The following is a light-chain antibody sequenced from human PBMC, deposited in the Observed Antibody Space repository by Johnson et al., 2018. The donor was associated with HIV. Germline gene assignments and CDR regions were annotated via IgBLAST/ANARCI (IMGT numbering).Light chain of an antibody. J-gene: IGLJ1*01. CDR2: END. CDR3: GTWDSSLRVGF. V-gene: IGLV1-51*02. CDR1: SSNIWNNY. Sequence: QSVLTQPPSVSAAPGQKVTISCSGSSSNIWNNYVSWYRHLPGTAHNLLIYENDKRPSGIPDRFSDSKSGTSAPLVITGLQTGDEAEYYCGTWDSSLRVGFFGTWTKVTVL.